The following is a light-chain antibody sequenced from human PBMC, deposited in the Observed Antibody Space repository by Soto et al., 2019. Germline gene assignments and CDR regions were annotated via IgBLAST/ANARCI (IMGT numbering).Light chain of an antibody. Sequence: DIQMTQSPSSLSASVGDRVTITCQASQDISNYLNWYQQKPGKAPKLLIYDASNLETGVPSRFSRSGSGTDFTFTISSLQPEDIATYYWQQYDNLLFTFGPGTKVDIK. CDR3: QQYDNLLFT. J-gene: IGKJ3*01. CDR1: QDISNY. V-gene: IGKV1-33*01. CDR2: DAS.